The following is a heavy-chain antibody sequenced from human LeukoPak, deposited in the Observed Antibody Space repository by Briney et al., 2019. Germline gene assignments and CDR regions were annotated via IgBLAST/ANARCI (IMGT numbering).Heavy chain of an antibody. D-gene: IGHD6-19*01. CDR2: IWYDGSNK. J-gene: IGHJ4*02. Sequence: PGGSLRLSCAASGFTFSSYGMHWVRQAPGKGLEWVAVIWYDGSNKYYADSVKGRFTISRDNSKNTLYLQMNSLRAEDTAVYYCATSPGYSSGWYLGYWGQGTLVTVSS. V-gene: IGHV3-33*01. CDR1: GFTFSSYG. CDR3: ATSPGYSSGWYLGY.